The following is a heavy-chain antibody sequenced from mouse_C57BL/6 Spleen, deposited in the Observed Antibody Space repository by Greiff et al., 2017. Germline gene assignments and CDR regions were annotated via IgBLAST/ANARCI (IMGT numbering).Heavy chain of an antibody. J-gene: IGHJ1*03. D-gene: IGHD2-10*02. CDR1: GYSITSCYY. CDR3: AREGMTAVWYFDG. V-gene: IGHV3-6*01. Sequence: EVQLQQSGPGLVKPSQSLSLTCSVSGYSITSCYYRNWIRQFPGNKLEWMDYISYDSSNHYNPSLKNRISITRDTSKNPFFLKLNHVTTEDTATYDGAREGMTAVWYFDGWGTGTTVTVSS. CDR2: ISYDSSN.